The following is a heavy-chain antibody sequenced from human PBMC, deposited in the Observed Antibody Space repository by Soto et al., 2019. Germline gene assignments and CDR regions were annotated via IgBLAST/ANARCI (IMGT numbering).Heavy chain of an antibody. Sequence: SETLSLTCTVSGGSISSYYWSWIRQPPGKGLEWIGYIYYSGSTNYNPSLKSRVTISVDTSKNQFSLKLSSVTAADTAVYYCSIYSVGYFDYWGQGTLVTVSS. D-gene: IGHD2-15*01. V-gene: IGHV4-59*08. CDR2: IYYSGST. CDR3: SIYSVGYFDY. CDR1: GGSISSYY. J-gene: IGHJ4*02.